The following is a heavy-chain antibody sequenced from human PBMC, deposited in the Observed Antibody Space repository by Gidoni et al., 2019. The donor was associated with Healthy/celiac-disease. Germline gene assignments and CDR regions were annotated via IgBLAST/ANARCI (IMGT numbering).Heavy chain of an antibody. CDR2: INPNSGGT. CDR1: RYTFTGYY. CDR3: VGDIVVVPAATMDV. V-gene: IGHV1-2*02. J-gene: IGHJ6*02. D-gene: IGHD2-2*01. Sequence: QVQLVQSGAEVKKAGASVTVSCKASRYTFTGYYMHWVRQAPGQGLEWMGWINPNSGGTNYAQKFQGRVTMTRDTSISTAYMELSRLRSDDTAVYYCVGDIVVVPAATMDVWGQGTTVTVSS.